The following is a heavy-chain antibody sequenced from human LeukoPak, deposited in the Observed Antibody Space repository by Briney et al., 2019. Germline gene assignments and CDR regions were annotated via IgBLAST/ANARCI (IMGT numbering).Heavy chain of an antibody. CDR3: ARDGIGYSSGWCRGY. D-gene: IGHD6-19*01. V-gene: IGHV1-46*01. J-gene: IGHJ4*02. CDR1: GYTFTSYY. Sequence: GASVKVSCKASGYTFTSYYMHWVRQAPGQGLEWMGIINPSGGSTSYAQKFQGRVTMTRDTSTSTVYMELSSLRSEDTAVYYCARDGIGYSSGWCRGYWGQGTLVTVSS. CDR2: INPSGGST.